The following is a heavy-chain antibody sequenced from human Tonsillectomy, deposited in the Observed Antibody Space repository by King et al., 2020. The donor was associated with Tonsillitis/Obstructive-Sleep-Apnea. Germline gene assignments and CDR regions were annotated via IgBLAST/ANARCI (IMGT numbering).Heavy chain of an antibody. CDR2: IYSGGST. D-gene: IGHD6-13*01. CDR1: GFTVSSNY. CDR3: ARDWEEEQQLGGY. V-gene: IGHV3-53*01. Sequence: VQLVESGGGLIQPGGSLRLSCAASGFTVSSNYMSWVRQAPGKGLEWVSVIYSGGSTYYADSVKGRFTISRDNPKNTLYLQMNSLRAEDTAVYYCARDWEEEQQLGGYWGQGTLVTVSS. J-gene: IGHJ4*02.